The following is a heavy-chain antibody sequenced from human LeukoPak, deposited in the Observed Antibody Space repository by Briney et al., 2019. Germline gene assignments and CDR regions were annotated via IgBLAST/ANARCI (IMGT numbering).Heavy chain of an antibody. D-gene: IGHD5-24*01. CDR1: GGSISSSSYY. Sequence: PSETLSLTCTVSGGSISSSSYYWGWIRQPPGKGLEWIGSIYYSGSTYYNPSLKSRVTISVDTSKNQFSLKLSSVTAADTAVYYCAGPRRDGYPQYYFDYWGQGTLVTVSS. CDR3: AGPRRDGYPQYYFDY. V-gene: IGHV4-39*01. CDR2: IYYSGST. J-gene: IGHJ4*02.